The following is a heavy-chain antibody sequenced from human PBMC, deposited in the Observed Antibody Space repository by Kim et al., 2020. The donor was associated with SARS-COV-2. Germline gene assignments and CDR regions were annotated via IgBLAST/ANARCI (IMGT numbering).Heavy chain of an antibody. CDR3: ARDPHQLLFWSFDL. CDR1: GFTFSSYG. J-gene: IGHJ2*01. D-gene: IGHD2-2*01. V-gene: IGHV3-33*05. CDR2: ISYDGSNK. Sequence: LSLTCAASGFTFSSYGMHWVRQAPGKGLERVADISYDGSNKYYADSVKGRFTISRDNSKNTLYLQMNSLRAEDTPVYYCARDPHQLLFWSFDLWGRG.